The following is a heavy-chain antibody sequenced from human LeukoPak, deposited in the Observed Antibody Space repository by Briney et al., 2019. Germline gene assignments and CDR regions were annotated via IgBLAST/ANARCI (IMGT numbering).Heavy chain of an antibody. CDR3: AREYSYGLHYYYYYMDV. V-gene: IGHV3-30*04. J-gene: IGHJ6*03. CDR2: ISYDGSNK. D-gene: IGHD5-18*01. Sequence: PGGSLRLSCAASGFTFSSYAMHWVRQAPGKGLEWVAVISYDGSNKYYADSVKGRFTISRDNSKNTLYLQMNSLRAEDTAVYYCAREYSYGLHYYYYYMDVWGKGTTVTVSS. CDR1: GFTFSSYA.